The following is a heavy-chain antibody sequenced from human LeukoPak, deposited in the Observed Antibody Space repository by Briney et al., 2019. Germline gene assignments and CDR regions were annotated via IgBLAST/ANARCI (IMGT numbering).Heavy chain of an antibody. CDR1: GFTFSAYW. V-gene: IGHV3-7*03. D-gene: IGHD5-24*01. CDR2: IKQDGTET. J-gene: IGHJ4*02. CDR3: AKEGRSLQTY. Sequence: PGGSLRLSCAASGFTFSAYWMTWVRQAPRKGPEWVANIKQDGTETYYVDSVKGRFTISRDNAKNSLYLQMNSLRVEDTAVYYCAKEGRSLQTYWGQGTLVTVSS.